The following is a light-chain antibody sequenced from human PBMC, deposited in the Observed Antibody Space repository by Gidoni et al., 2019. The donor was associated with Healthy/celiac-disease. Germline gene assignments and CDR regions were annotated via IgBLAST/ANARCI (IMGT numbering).Light chain of an antibody. V-gene: IGKV1-13*02. CDR2: DAS. CDR1: QGISIA. J-gene: IGKJ3*01. Sequence: AIQLIQSPSSLSASVGDRVTITCRASQGISIALAWYQKKPGKALKLLIYDASSLESGVTSRFSGSGSGTDFTLTISSLQPEDFATYYCQQFNIPGTFGPGTKVDIK. CDR3: QQFNIPGT.